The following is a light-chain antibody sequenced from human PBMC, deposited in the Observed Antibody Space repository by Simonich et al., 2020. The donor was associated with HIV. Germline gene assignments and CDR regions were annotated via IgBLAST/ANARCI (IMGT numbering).Light chain of an antibody. J-gene: IGKJ5*01. V-gene: IGKV4-1*01. Sequence: DIVLTQSPDSLAVSLGERATINCKSSQSVLYSSNNKNYLAWYQQKPGQPPKLLLYCASTREYGVPDRFSGSGSGTDFTLTISSLQAEDVAVYYCHQYYAAPITFGQGTRLEI. CDR3: HQYYAAPIT. CDR2: CAS. CDR1: QSVLYSSNNKNY.